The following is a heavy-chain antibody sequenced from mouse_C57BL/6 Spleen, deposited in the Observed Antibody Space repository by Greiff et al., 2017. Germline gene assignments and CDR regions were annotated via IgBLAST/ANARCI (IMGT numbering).Heavy chain of an antibody. D-gene: IGHD1-1*01. V-gene: IGHV1-59*01. CDR2: IDPSDSYT. CDR3: ARKVYYGSSYVEWMDY. J-gene: IGHJ4*01. CDR1: GYTFTSYW. Sequence: VQLQQPGAELVRPGTSVKLSCKASGYTFTSYWMHWVKQRPGQGLEWIGVIDPSDSYTNYNQKFKGKATLTVDTSSSTAYMQLSSLTSEDSAVYYCARKVYYGSSYVEWMDYWGQGTSVTVSS.